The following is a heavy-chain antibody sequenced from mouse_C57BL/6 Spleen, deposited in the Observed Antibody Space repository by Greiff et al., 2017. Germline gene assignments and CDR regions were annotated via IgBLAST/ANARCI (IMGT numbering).Heavy chain of an antibody. D-gene: IGHD4-1*01. J-gene: IGHJ4*01. CDR2: ISSGGSYT. CDR1: GFTFSSYG. CDR3: ARGTGKDYAMDY. V-gene: IGHV5-6*01. Sequence: EVQVVESGGDLVKPGGSLKLSCAASGFTFSSYGMSWVRQTPDKRLEWVATISSGGSYTYYPDSVKGRFPISRDNAKNTLYLQLSSLKSEDTAMDYCARGTGKDYAMDYWGQGTSVTVSS.